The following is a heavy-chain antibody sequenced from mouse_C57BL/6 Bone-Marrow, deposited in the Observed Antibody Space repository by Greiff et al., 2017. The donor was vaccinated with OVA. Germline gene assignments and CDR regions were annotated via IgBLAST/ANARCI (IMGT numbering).Heavy chain of an antibody. J-gene: IGHJ1*03. Sequence: QVQLQQSGAELARPGASVKLSCKASGYTFTSYGISWVKQRPGQGLEWIGEIYPRSGNTYYNEKFKGKATLTADKSSSTAYMELRSLTSEDSAVYFCARYYYGSSYDWYFDVWGTGTTVTVSS. CDR1: GYTFTSYG. V-gene: IGHV1-81*01. CDR3: ARYYYGSSYDWYFDV. CDR2: IYPRSGNT. D-gene: IGHD1-1*01.